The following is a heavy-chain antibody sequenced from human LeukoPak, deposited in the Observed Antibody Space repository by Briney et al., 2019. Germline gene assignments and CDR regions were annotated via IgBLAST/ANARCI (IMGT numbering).Heavy chain of an antibody. V-gene: IGHV4-39*01. D-gene: IGHD4-17*01. CDR2: IYYSGST. CDR1: GGSISSSSYY. Sequence: SETLSLTCTVSGGSISSSSYYWGWTRQPPGKGLEWIGSIYYSGSTYYNPSLKSRVTISVDTSKNQFSLKLSSVTAADTAVYYCARVTRTFRYGDYVDYFDYWGQGTLVTVSS. J-gene: IGHJ4*02. CDR3: ARVTRTFRYGDYVDYFDY.